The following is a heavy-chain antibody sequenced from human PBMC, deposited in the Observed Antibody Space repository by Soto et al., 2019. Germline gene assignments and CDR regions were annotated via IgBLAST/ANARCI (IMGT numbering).Heavy chain of an antibody. CDR2: IYNTGRT. V-gene: IGHV4-31*03. CDR3: ARGQVVPAFDS. J-gene: IGHJ4*02. Sequence: QVRLQESGPGLVKPSQTLALTCTVTGDSISGGGYYWNWIRQNPGKGLEWIAYIYNTGRTAYNPSLKSRLTISIDTSKNWLPLRLSSVTAADRAVYYWARGQVVPAFDSWGQGTLVTVSS. CDR1: GDSISGGGYY. D-gene: IGHD2-15*01.